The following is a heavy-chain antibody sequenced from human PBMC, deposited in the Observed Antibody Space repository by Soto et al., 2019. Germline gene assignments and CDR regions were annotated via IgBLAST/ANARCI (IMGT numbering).Heavy chain of an antibody. V-gene: IGHV3-74*02. J-gene: IGHJ3*02. CDR1: GFTFSYYW. D-gene: IGHD1-26*01. CDR2: IHSDGSST. CDR3: ARGDRGAFDI. Sequence: VQLVESGGGLVQPGESLRLSCAASGFTFSYYWMHWVRQAPGKGLVWVSRIHSDGSSTTYADSVKGRFTISRDNARNTVYLQMNSLRVEDTAVYYCARGDRGAFDIWGQGTVVTVSS.